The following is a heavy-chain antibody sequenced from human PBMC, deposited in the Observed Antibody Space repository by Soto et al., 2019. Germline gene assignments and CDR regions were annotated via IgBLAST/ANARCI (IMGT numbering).Heavy chain of an antibody. Sequence: SLKISCAASGFTFSSYGMHWVRQAPGKGLEWVAVISYDGSNEYYADSVKGRFTISRDNSKNTLYLQMNSLRTEDTAVYYCAKGVLRYFDWLLFDWGPGTLVTVSS. CDR2: ISYDGSNE. J-gene: IGHJ4*02. V-gene: IGHV3-30*18. CDR1: GFTFSSYG. D-gene: IGHD3-9*01. CDR3: AKGVLRYFDWLLFD.